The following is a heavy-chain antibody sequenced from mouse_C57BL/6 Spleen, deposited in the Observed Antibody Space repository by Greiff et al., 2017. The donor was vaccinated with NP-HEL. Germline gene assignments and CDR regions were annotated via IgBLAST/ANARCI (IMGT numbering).Heavy chain of an antibody. CDR1: GYTFTSYW. J-gene: IGHJ4*01. D-gene: IGHD1-1*01. CDR3: ARGIDCYGSSYLYSAMDY. Sequence: VQLQQSGAELVKPGASVKLSCKASGYTFTSYWMHWVKQRPGQGLEWIGMIHPNSGSTNYNEKFKSKATLTVDKSSSTAYMQLSSLTSEDSAVYYCARGIDCYGSSYLYSAMDYWGQGTSVTVSA. CDR2: IHPNSGST. V-gene: IGHV1-64*01.